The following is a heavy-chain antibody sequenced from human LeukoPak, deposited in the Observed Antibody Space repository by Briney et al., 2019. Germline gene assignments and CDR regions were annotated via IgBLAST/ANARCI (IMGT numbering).Heavy chain of an antibody. CDR3: ARHNPLWGY. CDR2: IKQDGTEK. J-gene: IGHJ4*02. D-gene: IGHD1-14*01. CDR1: GFTFSSYW. Sequence: GGSLRLSCAASGFTFSSYWMSWVRQAPGKGLEWVANIKQDGTEKYYVDSVKGRFTISRDNAKNSLYLQMNSLRVDDTALYYCARHNPLWGYWGQGTLVTVSS. V-gene: IGHV3-7*04.